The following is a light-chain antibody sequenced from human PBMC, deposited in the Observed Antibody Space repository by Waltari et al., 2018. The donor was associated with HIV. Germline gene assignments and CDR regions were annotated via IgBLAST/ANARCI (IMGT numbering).Light chain of an antibody. Sequence: QSVLTQPPSVSAAPGQKVTISCSRSRSTIWRNYVSWYQQLPGAAPKLLIYDNTERPSGIPDRFSGSKSGTSATLGITGLQTGDEADYYCGTWDSSLGGWVFGGGTKLAVL. CDR3: GTWDSSLGGWV. CDR1: RSTIWRNY. CDR2: DNT. V-gene: IGLV1-51*01. J-gene: IGLJ3*02.